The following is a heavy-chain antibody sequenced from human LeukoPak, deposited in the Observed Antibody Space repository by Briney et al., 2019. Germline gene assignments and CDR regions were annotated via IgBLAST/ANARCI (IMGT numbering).Heavy chain of an antibody. Sequence: SETLSLTCTVSGGSISSYYWSWIRQPPGKGLEWIGYIYYSGSTNYNPSLKSRVTISVDTSKNQFSLKLSSVTAADTAVYYCGTRDGDPNPYYYYYYMDVWGKGTTVTISS. V-gene: IGHV4-59*08. D-gene: IGHD4-17*01. CDR1: GGSISSYY. J-gene: IGHJ6*03. CDR3: GTRDGDPNPYYYYYYMDV. CDR2: IYYSGST.